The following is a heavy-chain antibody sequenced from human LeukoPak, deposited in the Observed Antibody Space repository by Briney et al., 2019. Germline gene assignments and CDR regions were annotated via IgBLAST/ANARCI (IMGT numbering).Heavy chain of an antibody. V-gene: IGHV4-4*07. CDR1: GGSISSYY. Sequence: SETLSLTCTVSGGSISSYYWSWIRQHAGKGLEWIGRIYTSGSTNYNPSLKSRVTMSVDTSKNQFSLKLSSVTAADTAVYYCARIYYYDSSAFFSFDPSGQGTLVTVSS. CDR2: IYTSGST. CDR3: ARIYYYDSSAFFSFDP. J-gene: IGHJ5*02. D-gene: IGHD3-22*01.